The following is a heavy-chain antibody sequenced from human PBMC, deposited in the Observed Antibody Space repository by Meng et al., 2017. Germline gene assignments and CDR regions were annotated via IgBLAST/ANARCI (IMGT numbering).Heavy chain of an antibody. CDR1: GYTFNSYY. Sequence: QVALGRCGAEVENPGASVKVYCKASGYTFNSYYMHWVRQAPGQGIEWMGIINPSGGSTSYAQKFQGRVTMTRDTSTSTVYMELSSLRSEDTAVYYYASGSYGPLRYFAFWGRGTLVTVSS. J-gene: IGHJ2*01. V-gene: IGHV1-46*02. CDR2: INPSGGST. CDR3: ASGSYGPLRYFAF. D-gene: IGHD3-10*01.